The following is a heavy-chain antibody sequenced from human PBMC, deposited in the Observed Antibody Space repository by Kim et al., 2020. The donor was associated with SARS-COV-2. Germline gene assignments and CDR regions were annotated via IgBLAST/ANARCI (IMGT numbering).Heavy chain of an antibody. D-gene: IGHD6-13*01. CDR1: GGSISSSSYY. CDR3: ARQGVVVAAAGTDY. J-gene: IGHJ4*02. Sequence: SETLSLTCTVSGGSISSSSYYWGWIRQPPGKGLEWIGSIYYSGSTYYNPSLKSRVTISVDTSKNQFSLKLSSVTAADTAVYYCARQGVVVAAAGTDYWGQGTLVTVSS. V-gene: IGHV4-39*01. CDR2: IYYSGST.